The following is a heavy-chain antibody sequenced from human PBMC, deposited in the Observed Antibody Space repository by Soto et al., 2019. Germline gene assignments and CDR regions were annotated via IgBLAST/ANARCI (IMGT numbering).Heavy chain of an antibody. CDR3: ARALDYSNDGENLNYYYYMDV. CDR1: SGSISSSNW. Sequence: SETLSLTCAVSSGSISSSNWWSWVRQPPGKGLEWIGEIYHSGSTNYNPSLKSRVTISVDKSKNQFSLKLSSVTAADTAVYYCARALDYSNDGENLNYYYYMDVWGKGTTVTVSS. D-gene: IGHD4-4*01. V-gene: IGHV4-4*02. CDR2: IYHSGST. J-gene: IGHJ6*03.